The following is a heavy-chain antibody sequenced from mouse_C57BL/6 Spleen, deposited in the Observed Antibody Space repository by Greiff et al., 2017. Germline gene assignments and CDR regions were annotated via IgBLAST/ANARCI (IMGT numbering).Heavy chain of an antibody. CDR1: GFNIKDYY. CDR2: IDPEDGET. D-gene: IGHD4-1*01. V-gene: IGHV14-2*01. Sequence: VQLKESGAELVKPGASVKLSCTASGFNIKDYYMHWVKQRTEQGLEWIGRIDPEDGETKYAPKFQGKATITADTTSNTAYLQLSSLTSEDTAVYYCSREETGHWYFDVWGTGTTVTVSS. J-gene: IGHJ1*03. CDR3: SREETGHWYFDV.